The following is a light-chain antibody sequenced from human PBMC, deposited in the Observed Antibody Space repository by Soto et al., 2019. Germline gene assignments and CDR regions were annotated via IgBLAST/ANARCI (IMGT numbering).Light chain of an antibody. CDR2: GAT. Sequence: IQMTQSPSSVSAAVGDRVTITCRASQVISSWLAWYQQRPGTAPKLLIYGATTLRSGVPSRFSGSESGTEFTLTITSLQPEDSATYYCQQASSFPLTFGGGTKWRSN. CDR3: QQASSFPLT. J-gene: IGKJ4*01. V-gene: IGKV1-12*01. CDR1: QVISSW.